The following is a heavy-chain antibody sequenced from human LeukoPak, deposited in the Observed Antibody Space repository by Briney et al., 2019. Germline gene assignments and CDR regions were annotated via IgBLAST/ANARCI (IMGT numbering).Heavy chain of an antibody. CDR1: GGTFSSYA. CDR3: ARDSHYYDSSGSVFDY. Sequence: WASVKVSCKASGGTFSSYAISRVRQAPGQGLEWMGGIIPIFGTANYAQKFQGRVTITADESTSTAYMELSSLRSEDTAVYYCARDSHYYDSSGSVFDYWGQGTLVTVSS. D-gene: IGHD3-22*01. J-gene: IGHJ4*02. CDR2: IIPIFGTA. V-gene: IGHV1-69*13.